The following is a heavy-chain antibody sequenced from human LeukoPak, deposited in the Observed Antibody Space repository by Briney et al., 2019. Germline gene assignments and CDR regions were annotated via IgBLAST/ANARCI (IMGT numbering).Heavy chain of an antibody. D-gene: IGHD3-10*01. Sequence: ASVKVPCKASGYTFTSYYMHWVRQAPGQGLEWMGIINPSGGSTSYAQKFQGRVTMTRDMSTSTVYMELSSLRSEDTAVYYCARTIWFGELWGYFDYWGQGTLVTVSS. CDR3: ARTIWFGELWGYFDY. CDR2: INPSGGST. CDR1: GYTFTSYY. V-gene: IGHV1-46*01. J-gene: IGHJ4*02.